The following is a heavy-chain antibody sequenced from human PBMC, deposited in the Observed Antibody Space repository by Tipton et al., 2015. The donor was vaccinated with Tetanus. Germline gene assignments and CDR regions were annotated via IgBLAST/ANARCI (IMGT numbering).Heavy chain of an antibody. J-gene: IGHJ4*02. CDR2: IYYSGST. D-gene: IGHD6-19*01. CDR3: ARGVADKGDFDY. CDR1: GISVSTSDYY. Sequence: TLSLTCTVSGISVSTSDYYWTWVRQPPGKELEWIGYIYYSGSTTYNPSLQSRVSMSVDTSKNQFSLQLNSVTPEDTAVYFCARGVADKGDFDYWGQGTLVTVSS. V-gene: IGHV4-61*08.